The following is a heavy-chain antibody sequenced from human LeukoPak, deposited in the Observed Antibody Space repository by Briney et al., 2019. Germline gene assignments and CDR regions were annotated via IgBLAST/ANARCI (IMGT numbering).Heavy chain of an antibody. J-gene: IGHJ4*02. Sequence: GGSLRLSCAASGFTFDDYGMSWVRQAPGKGLEWVSGINWNGGSTGYADSVEGRFTISRDNAKNSLYLQMNSLRAEDTAVYYCARDDNYYDSSGYPHWGQGTLVTVSS. CDR3: ARDDNYYDSSGYPH. CDR1: GFTFDDYG. CDR2: INWNGGST. D-gene: IGHD3-22*01. V-gene: IGHV3-20*04.